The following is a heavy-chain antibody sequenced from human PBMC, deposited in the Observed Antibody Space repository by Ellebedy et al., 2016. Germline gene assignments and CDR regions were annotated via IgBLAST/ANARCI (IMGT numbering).Heavy chain of an antibody. J-gene: IGHJ6*02. CDR3: ATAFGVVIITNYYYGMDV. V-gene: IGHV4-59*01. CDR1: GGSITSYY. CDR2: IYYTGST. D-gene: IGHD3-3*01. Sequence: GSLRLXXAVPGGSITSYYWSWIRQPPGKGLEWIGYIYYTGSTNYNPSLKSRVTTSVDTSKNQISLKLRSVTAADTAVYYCATAFGVVIITNYYYGMDVWGQGTTVTVSS.